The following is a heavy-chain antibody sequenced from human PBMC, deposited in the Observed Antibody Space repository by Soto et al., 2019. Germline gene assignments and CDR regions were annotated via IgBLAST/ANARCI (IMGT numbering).Heavy chain of an antibody. J-gene: IGHJ4*02. Sequence: EVQLVESGGGLVQPGGSLRLSCAASGFTFSNYAMNWVRQAPGKGLEWVSYISGGSRTIYYSDSVKGRFTISRDNAKNSLYLQMNSLRDEDTAVYYCARDKDSSGHYWGYWGQGTLVTVSS. CDR3: ARDKDSSGHYWGY. CDR1: GFTFSNYA. V-gene: IGHV3-48*02. D-gene: IGHD3-22*01. CDR2: ISGGSRTI.